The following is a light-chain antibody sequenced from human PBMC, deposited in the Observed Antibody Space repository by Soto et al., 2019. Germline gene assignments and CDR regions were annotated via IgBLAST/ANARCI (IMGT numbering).Light chain of an antibody. CDR1: QSVHND. V-gene: IGKV3-15*01. CDR2: DAS. CDR3: QQYTNWPPLT. J-gene: IGKJ4*01. Sequence: EIVMTQSPATLSVSPGEGATLSCRASQSVHNDLAWYQQKPGQAPRLLIYDASTRATGIPARFSGSGSGTEFTLTISSLQSEVFAVYYCQQYTNWPPLTFGGGTKVEI.